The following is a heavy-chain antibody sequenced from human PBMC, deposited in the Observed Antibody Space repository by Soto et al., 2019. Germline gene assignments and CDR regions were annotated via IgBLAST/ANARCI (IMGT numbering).Heavy chain of an antibody. CDR3: VRDTMRASAAASLDY. V-gene: IGHV3-48*03. D-gene: IGHD6-13*01. CDR1: GFTFSTYE. Sequence: EVHLVESGGNLVQPGGSLRLSCAASGFTFSTYEFNWVRQAPGRGLEWISYISVSGNIIKYADSVKGRFTISRDHAENSLHLHMSSLRVDDTALYFCVRDTMRASAAASLDYWGQGTQVIVSS. CDR2: ISVSGNII. J-gene: IGHJ4*02.